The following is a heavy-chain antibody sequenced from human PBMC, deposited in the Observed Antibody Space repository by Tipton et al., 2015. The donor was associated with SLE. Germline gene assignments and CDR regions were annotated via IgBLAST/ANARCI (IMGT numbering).Heavy chain of an antibody. V-gene: IGHV4-4*07. D-gene: IGHD2-2*01. J-gene: IGHJ3*02. CDR1: GSSISNYY. CDR3: VRVIVPASRGAFDI. CDR2: VHTSGST. Sequence: TLSLTCTVSGSSISNYYWSWIRQSAGKGLEWIGHVHTSGSTSYNPSLQSRLTMSLDTSNNQLYLRLSSVTAADTALYYCVRVIVPASRGAFDIWGQGTMVTVSS.